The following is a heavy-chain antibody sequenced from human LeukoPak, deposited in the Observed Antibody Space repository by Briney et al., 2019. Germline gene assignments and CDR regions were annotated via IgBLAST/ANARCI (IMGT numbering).Heavy chain of an antibody. CDR3: AKVGDSSSWHIDY. V-gene: IGHV3-9*01. J-gene: IGHJ4*02. CDR1: GFTFDDYA. D-gene: IGHD6-13*01. CDR2: ISWNSGSI. Sequence: GRSLRLSCAASGFTFDDYAMHWVRQAPGKGLEWVSGISWNSGSIGYADSVKGRFTISRDNAKNSPYLQMNSLRAEDTALYYCAKVGDSSSWHIDYWGQGTLVTVSS.